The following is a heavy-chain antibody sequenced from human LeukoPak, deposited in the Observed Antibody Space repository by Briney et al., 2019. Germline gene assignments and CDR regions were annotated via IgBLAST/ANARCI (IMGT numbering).Heavy chain of an antibody. J-gene: IGHJ4*02. V-gene: IGHV3-21*01. CDR3: ARVFDGYPTGPFDY. Sequence: GGSLRLSCAASGFTFSSYSMNWVRQAPGKGLEWVSSISSSSSYIYYADSVKGRFTISRDNAKNSLYLQMNSLRAEDTAVYYCARVFDGYPTGPFDYWGQGTLVTVSS. D-gene: IGHD5-24*01. CDR2: ISSSSSYI. CDR1: GFTFSSYS.